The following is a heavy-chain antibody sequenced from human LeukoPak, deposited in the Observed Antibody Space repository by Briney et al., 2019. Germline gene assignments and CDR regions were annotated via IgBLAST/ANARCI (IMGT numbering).Heavy chain of an antibody. CDR1: GYSFTSYW. CDR2: MYPGDSDT. CDR3: ARPASIAAAAGAGPFDY. J-gene: IGHJ4*02. Sequence: GESLKISCNGSGYSFTSYWIGWVRQMPGKGLEWMGIMYPGDSDTRYSPSFQGQATIPPDKSIRPAYLQRSSLKASEPAMYYCARPASIAAAAGAGPFDYWGQGTLVTVSS. D-gene: IGHD6-13*01. V-gene: IGHV5-51*01.